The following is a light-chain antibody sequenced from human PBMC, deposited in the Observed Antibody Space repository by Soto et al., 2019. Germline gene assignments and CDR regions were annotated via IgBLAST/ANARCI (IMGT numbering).Light chain of an antibody. CDR1: QSISSW. V-gene: IGKV1-5*03. Sequence: DMQMTQSPSTLSASVGDRVTITCRASQSISSWLAWYQQKPGKAPKLLIYKASSLESGVPSRFSGSGSGTEFTLTLSSLQPDDFATYYCQQYNSYSPLTFGGGTKVDIK. CDR2: KAS. CDR3: QQYNSYSPLT. J-gene: IGKJ4*01.